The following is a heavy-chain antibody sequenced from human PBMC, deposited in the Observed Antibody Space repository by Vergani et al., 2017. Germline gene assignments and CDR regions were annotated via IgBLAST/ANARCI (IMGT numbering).Heavy chain of an antibody. J-gene: IGHJ3*02. CDR2: IYTSGST. D-gene: IGHD3-22*01. V-gene: IGHV4-61*02. CDR1: GGSISSGSYY. CDR3: ARELYDEGAFDI. Sequence: QVQLQESGPGLVKPSQTLSLTCTVSGGSISSGSYYWSWIRQPAGKGLEWIGRIYTSGSTNYNPSLKSRVTISVDTSKNQFSLKLSSVTAADTAVYYCARELYDEGAFDIWGQGTMVTVSS.